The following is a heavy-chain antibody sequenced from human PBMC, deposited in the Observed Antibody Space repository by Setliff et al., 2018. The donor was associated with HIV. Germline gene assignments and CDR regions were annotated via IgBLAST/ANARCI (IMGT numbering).Heavy chain of an antibody. Sequence: PSETLSLTCAVYGETFNDYFWTWIRQSPGKGLEWIASISHSGSTYHNPSLKSRVTISVDTSKKQFSLKLSSVTAADTAVYYCARLVEAYDSSGYFFNWFDPWGQGTLVTVSS. V-gene: IGHV4-38-2*01. CDR1: GETFNDYF. CDR3: ARLVEAYDSSGYFFNWFDP. CDR2: ISHSGST. J-gene: IGHJ5*02. D-gene: IGHD3-22*01.